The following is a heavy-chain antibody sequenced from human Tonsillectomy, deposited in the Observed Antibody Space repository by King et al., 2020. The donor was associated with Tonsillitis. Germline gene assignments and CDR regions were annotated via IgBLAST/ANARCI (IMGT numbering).Heavy chain of an antibody. CDR2: ISGSGGST. J-gene: IGHJ5*02. Sequence: QLVQSGGGLVQPGGSLRLSCAASGFTFSSYAMSWVRQAPGKGLEWVSAISGSGGSTYYADSVKGRFTISRDNSKNTLYLQMNSLRAEDTAVYYFAKAYVGSGTWAPWFDPWGQGTLVTVSS. CDR1: GFTFSSYA. D-gene: IGHD6-13*01. V-gene: IGHV3-23*04. CDR3: AKAYVGSGTWAPWFDP.